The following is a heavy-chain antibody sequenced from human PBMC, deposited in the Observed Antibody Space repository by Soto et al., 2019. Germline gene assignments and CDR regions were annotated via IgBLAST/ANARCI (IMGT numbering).Heavy chain of an antibody. CDR3: ARDSAAHGPVFDY. D-gene: IGHD6-13*01. J-gene: IGHJ4*02. CDR1: GYTFSTYG. Sequence: ASVKVSCKASGYTFSTYGISWVRQAPGQGLEWMAWISTSNGDTHYAQKVQDRVSMTTDRLTSTAYMELKSLRSDDTAIYYCARDSAAHGPVFDYWGQGTLVTV. V-gene: IGHV1-18*04. CDR2: ISTSNGDT.